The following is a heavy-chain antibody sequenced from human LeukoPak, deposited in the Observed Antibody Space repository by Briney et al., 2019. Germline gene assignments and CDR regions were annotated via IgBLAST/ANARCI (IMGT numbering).Heavy chain of an antibody. D-gene: IGHD1-26*01. CDR2: IYYSGST. J-gene: IGHJ6*02. V-gene: IGHV4-59*01. CDR3: ARYSGSYHDYYYGVDV. Sequence: SETLSLTCTVSGDSIRSYYWSWIRQPPGKGLEWIGYIYYSGSTNYNPSLKSRVTISVDTSKNQFSLKLSSVTAADTAVYYCARYSGSYHDYYYGVDVWGQGTTVTVSS. CDR1: GDSIRSYY.